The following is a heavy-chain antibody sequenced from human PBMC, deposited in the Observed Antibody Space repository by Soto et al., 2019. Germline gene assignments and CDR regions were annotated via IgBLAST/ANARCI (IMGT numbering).Heavy chain of an antibody. CDR1: GYTFINYH. Sequence: QVQLVESGGEVKKPGASVTVSCKASGYTFINYHITWVRQAPGQGLEWMAWINTYNGMTYYAQRFQGRVTMTRDTATSTAYMELRNLGSDDTAVYFCAKSPRGEMATDWGQGTLVTVSS. CDR2: INTYNGMT. J-gene: IGHJ4*02. CDR3: AKSPRGEMATD. D-gene: IGHD5-12*01. V-gene: IGHV1-18*01.